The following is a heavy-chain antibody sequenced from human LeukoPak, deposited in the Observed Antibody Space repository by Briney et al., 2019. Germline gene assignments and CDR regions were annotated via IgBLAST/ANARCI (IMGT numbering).Heavy chain of an antibody. Sequence: GGSLRLSCAASGFTFSSYGMHWVRQAPGKGLEGVAVIWYDGSNKYYADSVKGRFTISRDNSKNTLYLQMNSLRAEDTAVYYCASSYCSSTSCYDLDYWGQGTLVAVSS. J-gene: IGHJ4*02. V-gene: IGHV3-33*01. CDR3: ASSYCSSTSCYDLDY. CDR2: IWYDGSNK. D-gene: IGHD2-2*01. CDR1: GFTFSSYG.